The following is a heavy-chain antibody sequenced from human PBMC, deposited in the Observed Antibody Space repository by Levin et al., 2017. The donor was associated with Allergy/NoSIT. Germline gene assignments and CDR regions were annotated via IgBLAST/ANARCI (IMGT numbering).Heavy chain of an antibody. Sequence: GGSLRLSCAASGFTFSSYAMSWVRQAPGKGLEWVSAISGSGGSTYYADSVKGRFTISRDNSKNTLYLQMNSLRAEDTAVYYCAGGGVYGDYAEDYYYGMDVWGQGTTVTVSS. D-gene: IGHD4-17*01. CDR1: GFTFSSYA. CDR3: AGGGVYGDYAEDYYYGMDV. J-gene: IGHJ6*02. CDR2: ISGSGGST. V-gene: IGHV3-23*01.